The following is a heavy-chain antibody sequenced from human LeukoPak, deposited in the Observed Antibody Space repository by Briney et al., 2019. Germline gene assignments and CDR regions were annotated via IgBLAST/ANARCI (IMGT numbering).Heavy chain of an antibody. J-gene: IGHJ4*02. CDR3: VRDRDSGPEY. Sequence: PGGSLRLSCAASGFTFSRYCMHWVRQTPGKGLVWVSGIKSDGSSTNYADSVKGRFTISRDNAKNTLYLQMNGLRAEDTAVYSCVRDRDSGPEYWGQGTLVTVSS. CDR2: IKSDGSST. D-gene: IGHD1-26*01. V-gene: IGHV3-74*01. CDR1: GFTFSRYC.